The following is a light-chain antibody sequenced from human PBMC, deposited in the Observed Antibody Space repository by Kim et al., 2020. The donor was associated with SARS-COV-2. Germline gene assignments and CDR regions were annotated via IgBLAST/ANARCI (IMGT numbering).Light chain of an antibody. Sequence: YELTQPPSVSVSPGQTASITCSGDKLGDKYACWYQQKPGQSPVLVIYQDSKRPSGIPERFSGSNSGNTATLTISGTQAMDEADYYCQAWDSSTGVYVFG. CDR1: KLGDKY. CDR2: QDS. CDR3: QAWDSSTGVYV. J-gene: IGLJ1*01. V-gene: IGLV3-1*01.